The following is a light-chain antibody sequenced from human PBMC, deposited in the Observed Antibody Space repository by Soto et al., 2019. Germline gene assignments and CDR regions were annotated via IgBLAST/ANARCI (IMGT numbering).Light chain of an antibody. V-gene: IGKV3D-20*02. J-gene: IGKJ5*01. Sequence: EIVLTQSPGTLSLSPGERATLSCRASQSVPSDWLAWYRHKPGQAPRLLIYGASSRATGVPDRVSGSGSGTDFTLTINRLEPEDVAVYYCQQRMNWPLTFGQGTRLEIK. CDR3: QQRMNWPLT. CDR1: QSVPSDW. CDR2: GAS.